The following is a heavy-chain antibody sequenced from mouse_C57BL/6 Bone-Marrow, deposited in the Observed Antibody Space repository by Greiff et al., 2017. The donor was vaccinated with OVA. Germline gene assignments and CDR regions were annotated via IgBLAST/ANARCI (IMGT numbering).Heavy chain of an antibody. D-gene: IGHD2-3*01. CDR1: GFSFNTYA. Sequence: EVKLVESGGGLVQPKGSLKLSCAASGFSFNTYAMNWVRQAPGKGLEWVARIRSKSNNYATYYADSVKDRFTISRDDSESMLYLQMNNLKTEDTAMYYCVRGGGFYDGYPFAYWGQGTLVTVSA. CDR2: IRSKSNNYAT. V-gene: IGHV10-1*01. J-gene: IGHJ3*01. CDR3: VRGGGFYDGYPFAY.